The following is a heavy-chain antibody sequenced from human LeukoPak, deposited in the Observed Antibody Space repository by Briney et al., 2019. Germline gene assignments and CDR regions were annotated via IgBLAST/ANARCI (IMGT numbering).Heavy chain of an antibody. D-gene: IGHD3-10*01. CDR1: GFTFSSYW. Sequence: GGSLRLSCAASGFTFSSYWMSWVRQAPGKGLEWVANIKQDGSEKYYVDSVKGRFTISRDNAKNSLYLQMNSLRAEDTAIYYCARDSYWLGGSIGAFDIWGQGTVVTVSS. J-gene: IGHJ3*02. CDR3: ARDSYWLGGSIGAFDI. CDR2: IKQDGSEK. V-gene: IGHV3-7*01.